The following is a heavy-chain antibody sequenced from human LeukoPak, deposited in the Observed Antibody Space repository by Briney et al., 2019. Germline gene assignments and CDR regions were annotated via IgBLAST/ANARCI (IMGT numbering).Heavy chain of an antibody. CDR3: ARGNYDFWGPGDPDYYYYYMDV. V-gene: IGHV1-8*02. D-gene: IGHD3-3*01. J-gene: IGHJ6*03. CDR2: MNPNSGNT. Sequence: ASVKVSCKASGYTFTGYYMHWVRQATGQGLEWMGWMNPNSGNTGYAQKFQGRVAMTRNTSISTAYMELSSLRSEDTAVYYCARGNYDFWGPGDPDYYYYYMDVWGKGTTVTVSS. CDR1: GYTFTGYY.